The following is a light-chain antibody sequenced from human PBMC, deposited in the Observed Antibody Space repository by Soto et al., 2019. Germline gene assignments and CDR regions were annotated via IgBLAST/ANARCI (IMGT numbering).Light chain of an antibody. CDR2: DAS. V-gene: IGKV3-11*01. CDR1: QSVSSY. J-gene: IGKJ3*01. Sequence: EIVLTQSPATLSLSPGERATLSCRASQSVSSYLAWYQQKPGQAPRLLIYDASNRATGIPARFSGSGSGTDFTLTISSLEPEDFAVYYCQQRSIWPPPFTFGPGTKVDIK. CDR3: QQRSIWPPPFT.